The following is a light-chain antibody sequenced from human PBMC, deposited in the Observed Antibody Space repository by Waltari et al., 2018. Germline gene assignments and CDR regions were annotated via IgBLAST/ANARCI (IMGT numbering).Light chain of an antibody. CDR2: IAS. CDR1: QSINTY. V-gene: IGKV1-39*01. Sequence: DIQMTQSPSSLSASVGDRVTITCRASQSINTYLNWYQQKPGRDPKVLIYIASNLQTGVPSRFSGSGSGTVFTLTISSLQPEDFATYYCQQTYTTPPTFGQGTKLEIK. CDR3: QQTYTTPPT. J-gene: IGKJ2*01.